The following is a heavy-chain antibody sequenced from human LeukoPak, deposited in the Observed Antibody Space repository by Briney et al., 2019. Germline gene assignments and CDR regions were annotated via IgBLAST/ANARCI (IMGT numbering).Heavy chain of an antibody. CDR1: GFTFSSYG. D-gene: IGHD2-21*01. J-gene: IGHJ4*02. V-gene: IGHV3-30*18. CDR3: AKDLNRGLPDY. Sequence: GVSLRLSCAASGFTFSSYGMHWVRQAPGKGLEWVAVVSYDGSKYYADSVKGRFTISRDNSKNTLYLQMSSLRAEDTAVYYCAKDLNRGLPDYWGQGTLVTVSS. CDR2: VSYDGSK.